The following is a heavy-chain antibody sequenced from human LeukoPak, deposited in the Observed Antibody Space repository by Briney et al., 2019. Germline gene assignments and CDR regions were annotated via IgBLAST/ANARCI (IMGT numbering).Heavy chain of an antibody. CDR2: ISSSSSYI. V-gene: IGHV3-21*01. D-gene: IGHD3-16*02. CDR1: GFTFSSYS. CDR3: ARDQQGDYVWGSYRYTPLAFDY. J-gene: IGHJ4*02. Sequence: PGGSLRLSCAASGFTFSSYSMNWVRQDPGKGLEWVSSISSSSSYIYYADSVKGRFTISRDNAKNSLYLQMNSLRAEDTAVYYCARDQQGDYVWGSYRYTPLAFDYWGQGTLVTVSS.